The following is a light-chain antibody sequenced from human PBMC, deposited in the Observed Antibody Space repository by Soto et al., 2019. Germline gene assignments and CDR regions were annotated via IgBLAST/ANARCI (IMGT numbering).Light chain of an antibody. V-gene: IGKV3-20*01. CDR2: AAS. CDR1: QSVNSN. CDR3: QQYGTSLKT. J-gene: IGKJ1*01. Sequence: EIVMAQAPATLSVSPGERATLSCRARQSVNSNLAWYQQKPGQAPRLLIYAASTRATGIPDRFSGSGSGTDFTLTISRLEPEDFAVYYCQQYGTSLKTFGQGTKVDIK.